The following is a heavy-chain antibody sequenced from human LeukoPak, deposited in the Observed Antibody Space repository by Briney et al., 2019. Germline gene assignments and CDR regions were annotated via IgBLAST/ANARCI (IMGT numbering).Heavy chain of an antibody. V-gene: IGHV3-23*01. CDR3: AKDLSLGPAADVAFDI. D-gene: IGHD2-2*01. CDR2: ISGSGGST. CDR1: GFTFSSYA. Sequence: GGSLRLSCAASGFTFSSYAMSWVRQAPGKGLEWVSAISGSGGSTYYADSVKGRFTISRDNSKNTLYLQMNSLRAEDTAVYYCAKDLSLGPAADVAFDIWGQGTMVTVSS. J-gene: IGHJ3*02.